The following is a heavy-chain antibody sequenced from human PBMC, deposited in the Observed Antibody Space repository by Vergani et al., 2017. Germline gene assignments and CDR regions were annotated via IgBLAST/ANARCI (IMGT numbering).Heavy chain of an antibody. Sequence: QVRLQESGPGLVPPSETLSLTCSVSGGSMSGYYWSWIRQPPGKELEWIGYMYHSGSTNYNPYLETRVTISGDTAKYQFSLKHNSVTAADTAVYYCARRISSYYFDIWGQGVLITVSS. D-gene: IGHD2-2*01. V-gene: IGHV4-59*01. J-gene: IGHJ5*02. CDR1: GGSMSGYY. CDR3: ARRISSYYFDI. CDR2: MYHSGST.